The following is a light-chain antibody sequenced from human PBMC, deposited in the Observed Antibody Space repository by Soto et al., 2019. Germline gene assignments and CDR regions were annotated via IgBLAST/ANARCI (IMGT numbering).Light chain of an antibody. CDR2: KAS. Sequence: DIQMTQSPSTLSASVGDRVTLTCRASQTINSWLAWYQQKPGKAPRLLIYKASSLESGVPSRFSGSGSGTEFTLTISSLQPDDFATYYCQQYGSLPYTFGQGTKLDIK. CDR3: QQYGSLPYT. J-gene: IGKJ2*01. CDR1: QTINSW. V-gene: IGKV1-5*03.